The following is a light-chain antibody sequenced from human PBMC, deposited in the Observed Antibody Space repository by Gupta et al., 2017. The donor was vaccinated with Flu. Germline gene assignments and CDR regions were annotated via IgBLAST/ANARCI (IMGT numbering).Light chain of an antibody. Sequence: ELVLTQSPATLSLSPGERATLSCRASQSVRNFLAWDQQKPGQSPRLLIYDVFNRATGIIDRFSGSGSGTDVIRTISSMEPEDFEGYYGQLSCAFGGGTKVEI. V-gene: IGKV3-11*01. CDR2: DVF. J-gene: IGKJ4*01. CDR3: QLSCA. CDR1: QSVRNF.